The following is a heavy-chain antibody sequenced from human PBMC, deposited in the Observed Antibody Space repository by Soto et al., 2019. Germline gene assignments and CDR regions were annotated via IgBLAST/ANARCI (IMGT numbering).Heavy chain of an antibody. CDR3: ARFSGSYYYLMDV. D-gene: IGHD1-26*01. CDR2: IYHSGST. Sequence: SETLSLTCAVSGGSISSGGYSWSWVRQPPGKGLEWIGYIYHSGSTYYNPSLKSRVTISVDRSKNQFFLRLRSVTAADTAVYYCARFSGSYYYLMDVSGQGTTVTGSS. CDR1: GGSISSGGYS. J-gene: IGHJ6*02. V-gene: IGHV4-30-2*01.